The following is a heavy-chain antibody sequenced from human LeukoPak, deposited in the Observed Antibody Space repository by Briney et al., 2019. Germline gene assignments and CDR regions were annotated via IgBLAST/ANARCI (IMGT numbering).Heavy chain of an antibody. CDR3: ARDHLSGIAVAGDY. D-gene: IGHD6-19*01. CDR2: IYASGTT. J-gene: IGHJ4*02. Sequence: SETLSLTCTVSGGSIKSYYWSWIRQPAGEGLEWLGHIYASGTTNYNPSLNSRVTMSVDTSKNQFSLKLSSVTAADTAVYYCARDHLSGIAVAGDYWGQGTLVTVSS. V-gene: IGHV4-4*07. CDR1: GGSIKSYY.